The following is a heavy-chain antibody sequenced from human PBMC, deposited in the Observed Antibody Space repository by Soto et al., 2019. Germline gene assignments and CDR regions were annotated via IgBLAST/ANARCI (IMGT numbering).Heavy chain of an antibody. V-gene: IGHV3-23*01. CDR3: AKRQKYGDYVRYFDY. CDR2: ISGSGGST. Sequence: GGPLRLSCAASGFTFSSYAMSWVRQAPGKGLEWVSAISGSGGSTYYADSVKGRFTISRDNSKNTLYLQMNSLRAEDTAVYYCAKRQKYGDYVRYFDYWGRGTLVTVSS. J-gene: IGHJ4*02. D-gene: IGHD4-17*01. CDR1: GFTFSSYA.